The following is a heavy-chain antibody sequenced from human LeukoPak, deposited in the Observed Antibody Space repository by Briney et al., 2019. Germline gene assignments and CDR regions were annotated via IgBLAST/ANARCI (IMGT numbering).Heavy chain of an antibody. Sequence: SETLSLTCTVSGDSISSSSYYWGWIRQPPGKGLEWIAYRESNGYTEYYPSLMSRVKISLDTSKNQLSLKLTSVTAADTAVYYCARGVYGAYFDFWGQGTLVTVSS. CDR1: GDSISSSSYY. CDR3: ARGVYGAYFDF. J-gene: IGHJ4*02. V-gene: IGHV4-61*05. D-gene: IGHD4-17*01. CDR2: RESNGYT.